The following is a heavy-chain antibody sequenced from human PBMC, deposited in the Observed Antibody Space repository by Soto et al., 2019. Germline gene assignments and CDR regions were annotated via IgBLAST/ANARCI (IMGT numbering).Heavy chain of an antibody. J-gene: IGHJ5*02. D-gene: IGHD3-22*01. CDR1: GGSITNYY. Sequence: SETLSLTCTVSGGSITNYYWTWIRQPPGKGLEWIGYVYYTGSTSYNPSLKSRVTISLDTSMNQFSLTLNSVTAADTAMYFCARYSPPKKSYDSNPGWFDPWGQGTLVTVSS. CDR3: ARYSPPKKSYDSNPGWFDP. CDR2: VYYTGST. V-gene: IGHV4-59*01.